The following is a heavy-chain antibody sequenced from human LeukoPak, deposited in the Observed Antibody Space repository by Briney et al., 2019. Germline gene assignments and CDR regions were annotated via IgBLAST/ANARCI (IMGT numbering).Heavy chain of an antibody. V-gene: IGHV3-23*01. CDR3: TKDPLDY. CDR2: ISGSAGGT. J-gene: IGHJ4*02. Sequence: QPGGSLRLSCAASGFTFSSYAMSWVRQAPGKGLEWVSGISGSAGGTFYSDSVRGRFTISRDSPKNTLYLQMNSLRVEDTAVYYCTKDPLDYWGQGTLVTVSS. CDR1: GFTFSSYA.